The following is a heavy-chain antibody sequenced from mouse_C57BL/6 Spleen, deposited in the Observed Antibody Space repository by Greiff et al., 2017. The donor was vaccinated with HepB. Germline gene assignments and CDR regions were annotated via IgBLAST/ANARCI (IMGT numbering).Heavy chain of an antibody. CDR2: IYPRSGNT. D-gene: IGHD1-1*01. Sequence: SGAELARPGASVKLSCKASGYTFTSYGISWVKQRTGQGLEWIGEIYPRSGNTYYNEKFKGKATLTADKSSSTAYMELRSLTSEDSAVYFCARRTTVVATKAMDYWGQGTSVTVSS. J-gene: IGHJ4*01. V-gene: IGHV1-81*01. CDR1: GYTFTSYG. CDR3: ARRTTVVATKAMDY.